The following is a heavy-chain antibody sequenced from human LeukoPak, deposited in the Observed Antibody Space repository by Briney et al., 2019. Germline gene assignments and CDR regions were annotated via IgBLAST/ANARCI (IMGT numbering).Heavy chain of an antibody. D-gene: IGHD6-19*01. V-gene: IGHV4-34*01. Sequence: TSETLSLTCTVSGGSISSYYWSWIRQPPGKGLEWIGEINHSGSTNYNPSLKSRVTISVDTSKNQFSLKLSSVTAADTAVYYCAGWGQWLAQDYWGQGTLVTVSS. CDR1: GGSISSYY. CDR3: AGWGQWLAQDY. J-gene: IGHJ4*02. CDR2: INHSGST.